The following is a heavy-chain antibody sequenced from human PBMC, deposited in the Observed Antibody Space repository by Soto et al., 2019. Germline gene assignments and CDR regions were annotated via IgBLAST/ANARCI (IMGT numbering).Heavy chain of an antibody. D-gene: IGHD2-21*02. CDR2: IIPIFGTS. V-gene: IGHV1-69*06. CDR1: GGTFSSYA. J-gene: IGHJ4*02. CDR3: ASVRVWPLLLYY. Sequence: QVQLVQSGAELTKPGSSVKVSCKASGGTFSSYALSWVRQAPGQGLEWMGGIIPIFGTSNYAQKFKGRVTITADKYTSTAYMELSSLSSEDTAVYYFASVRVWPLLLYYWGQGTMVTVSS.